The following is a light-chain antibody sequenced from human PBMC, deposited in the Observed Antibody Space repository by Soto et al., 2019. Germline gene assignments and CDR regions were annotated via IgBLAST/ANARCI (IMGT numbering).Light chain of an antibody. Sequence: QSVLTQPPSASGTPGQRVTISCSGGSSTIGGNTVNWYQQLPGTAPKLIIYEDTQRPSGVSGRFSGSKSGNTASLTISGLQADDEADYYCYSYVGSKSYVFGTGTKVTVL. CDR3: YSYVGSKSYV. CDR1: SSTIGGNT. V-gene: IGLV1-44*01. CDR2: EDT. J-gene: IGLJ1*01.